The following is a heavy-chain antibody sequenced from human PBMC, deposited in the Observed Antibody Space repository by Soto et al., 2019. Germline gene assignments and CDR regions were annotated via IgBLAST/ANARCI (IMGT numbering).Heavy chain of an antibody. V-gene: IGHV3-33*01. J-gene: IGHJ4*02. CDR1: GFTFSSYG. D-gene: IGHD2-15*01. CDR2: IWYDGSNK. CDR3: ARDVYCSGGSCYPYYFDY. Sequence: QVQLVESGGGVVQPGRSLSLSCAASGFTFSSYGMHWVRQAPGKGLEWVAVIWYDGSNKYYADSVKGRFTISRDNSKNTLYLQMNSLRAEDTAVYYCARDVYCSGGSCYPYYFDYWGQGTLVTVSS.